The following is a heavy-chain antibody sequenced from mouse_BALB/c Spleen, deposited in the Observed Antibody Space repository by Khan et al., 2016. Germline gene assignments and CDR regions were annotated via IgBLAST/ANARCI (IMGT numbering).Heavy chain of an antibody. J-gene: IGHJ3*01. CDR1: GFSITSDYS. D-gene: IGHD1-1*01. CDR2: IHYSGST. Sequence: EVQLQESGPDLVKPSQSLSLTCTVTGFSITSDYSWHWIRQFPGNKLEWMGYIHYSGSTNYNPSLKSRISITRDTSKNQFFLQLNSVTTEDTATFYCARYCDGGAPWFAYWGQGTLVTVSA. V-gene: IGHV3-1*02. CDR3: ARYCDGGAPWFAY.